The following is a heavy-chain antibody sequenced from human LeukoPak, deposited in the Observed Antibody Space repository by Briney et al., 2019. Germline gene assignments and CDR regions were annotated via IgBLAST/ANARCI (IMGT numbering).Heavy chain of an antibody. V-gene: IGHV4-61*02. CDR1: GGSISSGSYY. D-gene: IGHD3-9*01. CDR2: FYTSGST. CDR3: ARLPQRSDILTSYANSFDY. J-gene: IGHJ4*02. Sequence: SETLSLTCTVSGGSISSGSYYWSWIRQPAGKGLEWIGRFYTSGSTNYNPSLKSRVTISVDTSKNQFSLKLTSVTAADTAVFYCARLPQRSDILTSYANSFDYWGQGTLVTVSS.